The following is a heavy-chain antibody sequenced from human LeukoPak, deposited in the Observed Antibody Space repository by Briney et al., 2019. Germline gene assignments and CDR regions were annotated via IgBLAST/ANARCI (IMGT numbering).Heavy chain of an antibody. J-gene: IGHJ5*02. CDR2: INPSGSST. CDR3: ARDNSVGDIAWWFDP. V-gene: IGHV1-46*01. D-gene: IGHD3-16*02. CDR1: GYSFTSHY. Sequence: ASVKLSCRASGYSFTSHYMHWVRQAPGQGLEWMGLINPSGSSTLYAQKFQGRVTMTRDMSTTTYYMELSSLRSEDTAVYYCARDNSVGDIAWWFDPWGQGTLVPVSS.